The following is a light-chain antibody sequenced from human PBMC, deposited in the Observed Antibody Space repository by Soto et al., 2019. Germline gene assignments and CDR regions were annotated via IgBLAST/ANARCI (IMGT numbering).Light chain of an antibody. V-gene: IGLV8-61*01. J-gene: IGLJ2*01. CDR3: VLYMGRGISV. Sequence: QAVVTQEPSFSVSPGGTVTLTCGLSSGSVSTNYYPSWYQQTPGQAPRTLIYSTNTRSSGVPDRFSSSILGNKAALTITGAQADDESAYYCVLYMGRGISVFGGGTTLTVL. CDR2: STN. CDR1: SGSVSTNYY.